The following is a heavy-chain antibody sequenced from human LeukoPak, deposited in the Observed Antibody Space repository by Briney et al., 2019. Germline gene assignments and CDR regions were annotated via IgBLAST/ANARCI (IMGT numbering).Heavy chain of an antibody. CDR3: AKNVHCSSTSCYRGRAEYFQH. Sequence: GSLRLSCAASGFTFSSYAMSWVRQAPGKGLEWVSAISGSGGSTYYADSVKGRFTISRDNSKNTLYLQMNSLRAEDTAVYYCAKNVHCSSTSCYRGRAEYFQHWGQGTLVTVSS. CDR1: GFTFSSYA. D-gene: IGHD2-2*01. J-gene: IGHJ1*01. CDR2: ISGSGGST. V-gene: IGHV3-23*01.